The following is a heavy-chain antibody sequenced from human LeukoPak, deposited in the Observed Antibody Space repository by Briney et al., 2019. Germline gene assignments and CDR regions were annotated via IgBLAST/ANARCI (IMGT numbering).Heavy chain of an antibody. J-gene: IGHJ4*02. CDR1: GFTFSSHG. D-gene: IGHD3-10*01. Sequence: GGSLRLSCAASGFTFSSHGMSWVRQAPGKGLEWVSTISGSGDYTYYADSVKGRFTISRDNSKNTLYLQMSSLRAEDTAIYYCAKVTYGSGTYGAFDLWGQGTLVTVSS. CDR2: ISGSGDYT. CDR3: AKVTYGSGTYGAFDL. V-gene: IGHV3-23*01.